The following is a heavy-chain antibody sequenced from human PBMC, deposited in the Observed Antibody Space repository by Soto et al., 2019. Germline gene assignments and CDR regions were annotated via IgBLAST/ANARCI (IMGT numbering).Heavy chain of an antibody. D-gene: IGHD3-10*02. Sequence: VRLVESGGGLVQPGRSLRLSCAVSGVSSDDYGMHWVRQAPGKGLEWVSIIDWGSGMTGYADSVRGRFTISRDKAESTVYLQMNSLRVEDSALYYCGKDRGTMFDLLNYPFDIWGQGTMVTVSS. V-gene: IGHV3-9*02. J-gene: IGHJ3*02. CDR1: GVSSDDYG. CDR2: IDWGSGMT. CDR3: GKDRGTMFDLLNYPFDI.